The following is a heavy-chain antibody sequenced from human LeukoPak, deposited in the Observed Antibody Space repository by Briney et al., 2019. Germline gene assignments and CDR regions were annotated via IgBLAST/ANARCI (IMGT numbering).Heavy chain of an antibody. CDR1: GFTFSSYG. V-gene: IGHV3-33*01. Sequence: PGGSLRLSCAASGFTFSSYGMHWVRQAPGKGLEWVAVIWYDGSNKYYADSVKGRFTISRDNSKNTLYLQMNSLRAEDTAVYYCARVKSTRSSVWRYFDYWGQGTLVTVSS. CDR2: IWYDGSNK. CDR3: ARVKSTRSSVWRYFDY. D-gene: IGHD6-19*01. J-gene: IGHJ4*02.